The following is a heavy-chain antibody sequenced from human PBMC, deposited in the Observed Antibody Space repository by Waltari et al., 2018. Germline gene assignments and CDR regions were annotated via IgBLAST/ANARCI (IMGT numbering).Heavy chain of an antibody. CDR2: IKQDGSDI. CDR1: GFTFSTSW. Sequence: EVRRVESGGGLVQPGGSLRLSCVASGFTFSTSWMTWFRQAPGKGLEWVANIKQDGSDIRYVDSVEGRFTISRDNAENSLYLQMNTLRVADTAVYYCARGGGWLTDYWGQGTLVTVSS. CDR3: ARGGGWLTDY. D-gene: IGHD6-19*01. V-gene: IGHV3-7*01. J-gene: IGHJ4*02.